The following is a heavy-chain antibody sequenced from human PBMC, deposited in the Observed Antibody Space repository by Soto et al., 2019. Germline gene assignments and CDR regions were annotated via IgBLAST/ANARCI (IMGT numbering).Heavy chain of an antibody. CDR1: GFTFSPYD. Sequence: GGSLRLSCAASGFTFSPYDMHWVHQATGEGLEWVSTIGSAGDPYYAGSVKGRFTISRENAKNSMYLQMNSLRAGDTAMYYCARALRGTYQAFDYWGQGTLVTVSS. J-gene: IGHJ4*02. CDR3: ARALRGTYQAFDY. CDR2: IGSAGDP. V-gene: IGHV3-13*05. D-gene: IGHD2-15*01.